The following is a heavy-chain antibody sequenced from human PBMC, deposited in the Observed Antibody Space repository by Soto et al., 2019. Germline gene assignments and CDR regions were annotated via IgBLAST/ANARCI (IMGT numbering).Heavy chain of an antibody. V-gene: IGHV3-30*04. CDR3: TKSSGGSSSVGMDY. D-gene: IGHD6-6*01. J-gene: IGHJ4*02. CDR1: GFIFKNYA. CDR2: ITRDGYNK. Sequence: PGGSLRLSCAGSGFIFKNYARNWVRQAPGKGLEWVASITRDGYNKYYADSVKGRFTISRDNSRDTLSLQMTALTIEDSSVYYCTKSSGGSSSVGMDYWGQGTRVTVYS.